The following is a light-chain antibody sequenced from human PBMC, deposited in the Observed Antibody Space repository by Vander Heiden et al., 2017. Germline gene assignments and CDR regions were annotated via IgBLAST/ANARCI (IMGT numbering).Light chain of an antibody. CDR2: GAS. Sequence: EIVMTQSPATLSVSQGERATLSCRASQSVSSNLAWYQQKPGQAHRLRIYGASTRATGIPARFSGSGSGTEFTLTISSLQSEDFAVYYCQQYNNWPLLTFGGGTKVEIK. V-gene: IGKV3-15*01. CDR3: QQYNNWPLLT. CDR1: QSVSSN. J-gene: IGKJ4*01.